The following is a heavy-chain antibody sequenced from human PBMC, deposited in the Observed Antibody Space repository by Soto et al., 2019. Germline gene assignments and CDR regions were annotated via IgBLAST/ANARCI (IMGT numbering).Heavy chain of an antibody. Sequence: QVQLQESGPGLVKPSQTLSLTCTVSGGSISSGDYYWSWIRQPPGKGLEWIGYIYYSGSTYYKSSLKSRLIISTDTSTNQFSLKLSSVTAADTAVYYCARKGWPDVFDIWGQGAMVTVSS. CDR3: ARKGWPDVFDI. V-gene: IGHV4-30-4*01. CDR2: IYYSGST. CDR1: GGSISSGDYY. J-gene: IGHJ3*02.